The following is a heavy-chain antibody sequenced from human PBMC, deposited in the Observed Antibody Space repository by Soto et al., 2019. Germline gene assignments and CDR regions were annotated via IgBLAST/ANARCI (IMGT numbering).Heavy chain of an antibody. D-gene: IGHD1-1*01. J-gene: IGHJ4*02. CDR1: GDSISRSDW. CDR3: ARAYTNKRYIYDQ. V-gene: IGHV4-4*02. CDR2: IYHGGIT. Sequence: SETLSLTGTVSGDSISRSDWCTWVRQPPGEGLEWGGEIYHGGITNYSPSLTSRVTISVDKSTNQFSLNLSSVNAADTAVYYCARAYTNKRYIYDQWGQGTLVTV.